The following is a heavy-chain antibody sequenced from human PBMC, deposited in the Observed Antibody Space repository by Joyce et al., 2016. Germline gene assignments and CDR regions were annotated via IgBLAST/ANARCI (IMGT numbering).Heavy chain of an antibody. J-gene: IGHJ5*02. V-gene: IGHV1-24*01. CDR1: GKSLSELS. D-gene: IGHD3-16*01. Sequence: QVQLAQSGPEVKKPGASVKVSFKVSGKSLSELSMNWVGNFPGKGLEWLGGFQPEDGETRDAENLPGRVTMTEDTSTDTGYMELNSLTFEDTAVYYCAISSVHGWGVWVSWGQGTLVTVSS. CDR2: FQPEDGET. CDR3: AISSVHGWGVWVS.